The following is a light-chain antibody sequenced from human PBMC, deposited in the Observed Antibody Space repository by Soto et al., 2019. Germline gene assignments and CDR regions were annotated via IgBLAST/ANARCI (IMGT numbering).Light chain of an antibody. CDR3: QHYNSYSEA. V-gene: IGKV3-11*01. CDR2: DAS. CDR1: QSVSSY. Sequence: IGLPKSPDTLSLSPGERATLSCRASQSVSSYLAWYQQKPGQAPRLLIYDASNRATGIPARFSGSGSGTEFTLTISSLQPDDFATYYCQHYNSYSEAFGQGTKVDIK. J-gene: IGKJ1*01.